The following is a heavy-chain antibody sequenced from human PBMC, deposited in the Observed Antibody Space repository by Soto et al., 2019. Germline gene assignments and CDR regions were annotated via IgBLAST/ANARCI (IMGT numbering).Heavy chain of an antibody. CDR2: INHSGST. V-gene: IGHV4-34*09. J-gene: IGHJ6*02. CDR3: ARVCGGDCHYGMDV. Sequence: SETLSLTCAVYGASFTGYYWSWIRQPPGKGLEWIGEINHSGSTNYNPSLKSRVTISVDTSKNQFSLKLSSVTAADTAVYYCARVCGGDCHYGMDVWGQGTTVTVSS. CDR1: GASFTGYY. D-gene: IGHD2-21*02.